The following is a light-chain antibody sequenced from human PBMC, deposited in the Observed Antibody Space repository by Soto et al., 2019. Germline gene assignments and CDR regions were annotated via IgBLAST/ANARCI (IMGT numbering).Light chain of an antibody. CDR1: ESVSSS. CDR2: GAS. Sequence: EVVMTQSPTTLSVSPGEGATLSCRATESVSSSLAWYQQKPGQPPRLLISGASIRAPGIPARFTGGGSGTEFPLTISSLQSEDFAVYYCQQYNNWPTFGQGTKLEIK. V-gene: IGKV3-15*01. CDR3: QQYNNWPT. J-gene: IGKJ2*01.